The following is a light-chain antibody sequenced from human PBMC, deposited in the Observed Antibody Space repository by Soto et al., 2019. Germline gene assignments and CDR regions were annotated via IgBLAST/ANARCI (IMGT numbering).Light chain of an antibody. V-gene: IGLV2-23*01. CDR1: SSDVGSYKL. Sequence: QSALTQPASVSGSPGQSITISCTGTSSDVGSYKLVSWYQQHPGKAPKLMIYDGSERPSVVSNRFSGSKSGNTACLTISGLQAEDDADYYCCSYAASSSSVVFGGGTKLTVL. CDR3: CSYAASSSSVV. J-gene: IGLJ2*01. CDR2: DGS.